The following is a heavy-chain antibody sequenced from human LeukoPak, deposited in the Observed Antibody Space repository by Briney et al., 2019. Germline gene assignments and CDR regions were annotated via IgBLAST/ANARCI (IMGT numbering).Heavy chain of an antibody. Sequence: SETLSLTCTVSGGSISSYYWSWIRQPPGKGVEWIGYIYYSGTTNYNPSLKSRVTISVDTSKNQFSLKLSSVTAADTAVYYCARGVCAAAAQYDYWGQGTLVTVSS. J-gene: IGHJ4*02. D-gene: IGHD6-13*01. V-gene: IGHV4-59*01. CDR1: GGSISSYY. CDR3: ARGVCAAAAQYDY. CDR2: IYYSGTT.